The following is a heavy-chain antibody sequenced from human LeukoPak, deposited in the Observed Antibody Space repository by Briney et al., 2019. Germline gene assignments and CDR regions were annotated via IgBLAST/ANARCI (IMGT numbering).Heavy chain of an antibody. J-gene: IGHJ4*02. Sequence: GGSLRLSCAASGFTFSGYNMNWFRQAPGKGLEWVSYISGSTNTMYYADSVEGRFTISRDNAKNSLSLQMNSPRDEDTAVYYCARGLITATTPALDYWGQGTLVTVSS. CDR1: GFTFSGYN. CDR2: ISGSTNTM. D-gene: IGHD6-25*01. V-gene: IGHV3-48*02. CDR3: ARGLITATTPALDY.